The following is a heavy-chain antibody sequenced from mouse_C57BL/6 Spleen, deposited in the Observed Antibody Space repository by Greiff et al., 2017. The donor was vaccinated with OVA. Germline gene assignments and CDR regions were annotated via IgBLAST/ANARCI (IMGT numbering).Heavy chain of an antibody. CDR3: ARFNRGSDYIDY. CDR2: IYTSDSET. V-gene: IGHV1-61*01. CDR1: GYTFTSYG. Sequence: QVQLQQPGAELVRPGSSVKMSCKASGYTFTSYGLHWVKQRPGQGLEWIGNIYTSDSETDYNQKFKDKATLTVDTYSSPANMQRSSLTAKDSAVYNCARFNRGSDYIDYWGQGTTLTVSS. J-gene: IGHJ2*01. D-gene: IGHD3-1*01.